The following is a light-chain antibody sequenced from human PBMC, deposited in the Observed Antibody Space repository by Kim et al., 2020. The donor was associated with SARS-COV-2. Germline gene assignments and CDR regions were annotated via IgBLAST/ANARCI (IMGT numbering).Light chain of an antibody. CDR1: NIGSKS. CDR2: YDN. Sequence: SYELTQPPSVSVAPGETATIPCGKDNIGSKSVHWYQQKPGQAPMLVISYDNDRPSGIPERFSGSNSGNTATLTIGRVVAGDEADYYCQVWDSSSDVIFGGGTQLTVL. CDR3: QVWDSSSDVI. J-gene: IGLJ2*01. V-gene: IGLV3-21*04.